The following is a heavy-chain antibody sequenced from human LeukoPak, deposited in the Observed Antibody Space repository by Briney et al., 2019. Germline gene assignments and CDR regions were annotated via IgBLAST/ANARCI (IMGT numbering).Heavy chain of an antibody. CDR1: GYTFTSYA. CDR3: STTPSSWAPFDY. Sequence: ASVKVSCKASGYTFTSYAMNWVRQAPGQGLEWMGWISAYNGNTNYAQKLQGRVTMTTDTSTSTAYMELRSLRSDDTAVYYCSTTPSSWAPFDYWGQGTLVTVSS. J-gene: IGHJ4*02. CDR2: ISAYNGNT. V-gene: IGHV1-18*01. D-gene: IGHD6-13*01.